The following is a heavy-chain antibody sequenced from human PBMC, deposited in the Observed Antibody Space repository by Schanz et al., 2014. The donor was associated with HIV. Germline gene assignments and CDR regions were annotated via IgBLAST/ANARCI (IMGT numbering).Heavy chain of an antibody. J-gene: IGHJ4*02. Sequence: QVQLVQSGAEVKKPGASVKVSCKSSGYTFTDYYIHWVRQAPGQGLEWMGWIKPNSGDTYYAQKFRGRVTMTRDTSISAASVELGRLRFDDTAVYFCARNQYSLXPFDYWGQGTLVTVSS. CDR3: ARNQYSLXPFDY. CDR2: IKPNSGDT. V-gene: IGHV1-2*02. D-gene: IGHD2-15*01. CDR1: GYTFTDYY.